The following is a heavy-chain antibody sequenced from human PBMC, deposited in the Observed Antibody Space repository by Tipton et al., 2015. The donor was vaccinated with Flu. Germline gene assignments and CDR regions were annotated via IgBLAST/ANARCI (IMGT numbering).Heavy chain of an antibody. CDR1: GFTFSNYA. V-gene: IGHV3-23*01. CDR2: IGGSGDPS. CDR3: ARRDYSNYVSDPKNWFDP. Sequence: SLRLSCAASGFTFSNYAMTWVRQAPGKGLEWVAVIGGSGDPSYYTDSVKGRFIISRDNSKNTVYLHMKSLRPDDTAVYYCARRDYSNYVSDPKNWFDPWGLGTLVTVSS. J-gene: IGHJ5*02. D-gene: IGHD4-11*01.